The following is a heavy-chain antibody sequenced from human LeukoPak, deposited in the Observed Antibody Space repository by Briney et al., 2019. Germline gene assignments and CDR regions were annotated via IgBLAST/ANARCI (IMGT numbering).Heavy chain of an antibody. CDR2: ISSSNNFR. CDR3: ARPRYYDSSGYYFDI. J-gene: IGHJ3*02. Sequence: PGTSLRLSCAASGFTLSEYYMSWIRQAPGKGLEWVSYISSSNNFRNYADSVKGRFTISRDNAKNSLYLQMNSLRAEDTAVYYCARPRYYDSSGYYFDIWGQGTMVTVSS. D-gene: IGHD3-22*01. CDR1: GFTLSEYY. V-gene: IGHV3-11*03.